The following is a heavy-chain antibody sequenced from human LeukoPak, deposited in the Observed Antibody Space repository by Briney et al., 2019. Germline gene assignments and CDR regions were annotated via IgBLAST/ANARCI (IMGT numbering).Heavy chain of an antibody. J-gene: IGHJ4*02. CDR2: ISYDGSNK. CDR1: GFMFSSNW. CDR3: ARGDSGWYYFNY. Sequence: GGSLRLSCAASGFMFSSNWMSWVRQAPGKGLEWVAVISYDGSNKYYADSVKGRFTISRDNSKNTLYLQMNSLRAEDTAVYYCARGDSGWYYFNYWGQGTLVTVSS. V-gene: IGHV3-30-3*01. D-gene: IGHD6-19*01.